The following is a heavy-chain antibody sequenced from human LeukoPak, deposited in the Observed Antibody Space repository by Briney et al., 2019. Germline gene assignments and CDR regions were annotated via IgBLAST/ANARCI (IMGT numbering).Heavy chain of an antibody. CDR2: IYYSGST. J-gene: IGHJ6*02. V-gene: IGHV4-59*01. CDR1: GGSISSYY. Sequence: SETLSLTCTVSGGSISSYYWSWIRQPPGKGLEWIGYIYYSGSTNYNPSLKSRVTISVDTSKTQFSLKLSSVTAADTAVYYCARDRSGDYDYYYCYGMNVWGQGTTVTVSS. D-gene: IGHD3-3*01. CDR3: ARDRSGDYDYYYCYGMNV.